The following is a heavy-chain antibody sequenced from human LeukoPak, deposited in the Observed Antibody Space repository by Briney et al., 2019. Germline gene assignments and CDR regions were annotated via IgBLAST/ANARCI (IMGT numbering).Heavy chain of an antibody. J-gene: IGHJ4*02. CDR3: ARESRGGWLVAYYFDY. CDR2: ISSSGSTI. D-gene: IGHD6-19*01. Sequence: PGGSLRLSCAASGFTFSSYEMNWVRQAPGKGLEWVSYISSSGSTIYYADSVKGRFTISRDNAKNSLYLQMNSLRAEDTAVYYCARESRGGWLVAYYFDYWGQGTLVTASS. V-gene: IGHV3-48*03. CDR1: GFTFSSYE.